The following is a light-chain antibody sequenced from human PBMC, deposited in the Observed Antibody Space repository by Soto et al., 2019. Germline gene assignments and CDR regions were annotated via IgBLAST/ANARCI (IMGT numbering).Light chain of an antibody. CDR2: DAS. V-gene: IGKV3-15*01. J-gene: IGKJ5*01. CDR3: QQYNNWPPIT. Sequence: EIMMTQSPATLSVSPGERATLSCRASQSISSNLAWYQQKLGQAPRLLIYDASTRATGIPARFSGSGSETEFTLTISSLQSEDFAVYYCQQYNNWPPITFGQGTRWRL. CDR1: QSISSN.